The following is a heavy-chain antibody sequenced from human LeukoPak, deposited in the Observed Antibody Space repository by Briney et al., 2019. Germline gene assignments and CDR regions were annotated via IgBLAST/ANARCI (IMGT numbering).Heavy chain of an antibody. D-gene: IGHD4-11*01. Sequence: ASVKVSCKASGYTFSGYYMHWVRQAPGQGLEWMGWINPKSGGTNEAQKFHDRVTMTRDTSIRTAYMEVSRLRSDDTAVYYCARDRNLWPFDYWGQGTLVTVSS. V-gene: IGHV1-2*02. CDR2: INPKSGGT. CDR1: GYTFSGYY. CDR3: ARDRNLWPFDY. J-gene: IGHJ4*02.